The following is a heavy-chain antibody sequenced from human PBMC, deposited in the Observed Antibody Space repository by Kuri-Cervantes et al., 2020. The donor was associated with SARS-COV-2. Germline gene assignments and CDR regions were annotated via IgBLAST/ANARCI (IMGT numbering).Heavy chain of an antibody. CDR3: AGGSSGRDY. Sequence: SETLSLTCALSGDSVSSNSAAWSWIRQSPSRGLEWLGRTFYRSKWHNDYAVSVKGRITISPDTSKNQFSLRLNSVTPEDTAVYYCAGGSSGRDYWGQGTLVTVSS. CDR2: TFYRSKWHN. V-gene: IGHV6-1*01. D-gene: IGHD6-19*01. J-gene: IGHJ4*02. CDR1: GDSVSSNSAA.